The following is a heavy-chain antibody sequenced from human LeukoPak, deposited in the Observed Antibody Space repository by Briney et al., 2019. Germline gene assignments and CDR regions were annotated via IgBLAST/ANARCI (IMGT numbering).Heavy chain of an antibody. V-gene: IGHV4-59*08. D-gene: IGHD2-15*01. CDR2: IYDSGST. J-gene: IGHJ2*01. CDR1: GGSISSYY. CDR3: ARNLGYCSGGSCYWYFDF. Sequence: SETLSLTCTVSGGSISSYYWSWIRQPPGKGLEWIGYIYDSGSTNYNPSLKSRVTISVDTSKNQFSLKLSSVIVTDTAVYYCARNLGYCSGGSCYWYFDFWGRGTLVTVSS.